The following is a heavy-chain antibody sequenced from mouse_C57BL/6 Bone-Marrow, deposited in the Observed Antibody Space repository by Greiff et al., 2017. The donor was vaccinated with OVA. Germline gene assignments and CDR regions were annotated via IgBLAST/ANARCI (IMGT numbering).Heavy chain of an antibody. D-gene: IGHD1-1*01. CDR2: IDPSDSYT. CDR3: ARILRPAWFAY. Sequence: QVQLQQPGAELVRPGTSVKLSCKASGYTFTSYWMHWVKQRPGQGLEWIGVIDPSDSYTNYNQKFKGKATLTVDTSSSTAYMQLSSLTSEDSAVYYCARILRPAWFAYWGQGTLVTVSA. CDR1: GYTFTSYW. J-gene: IGHJ3*01. V-gene: IGHV1-59*01.